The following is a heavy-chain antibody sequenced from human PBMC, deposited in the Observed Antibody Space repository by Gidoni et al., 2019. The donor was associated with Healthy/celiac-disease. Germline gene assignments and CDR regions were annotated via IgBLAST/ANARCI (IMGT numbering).Heavy chain of an antibody. CDR3: ARGRGIRGIVVVITTTGRLDY. J-gene: IGHJ4*02. V-gene: IGHV4-34*01. CDR1: GGSFSSYD. D-gene: IGHD3-22*01. Sequence: QVQLQQWGAGLLKPSETLSLTCAVYGGSFSSYDWGWIRQPPGKGLEWIGEINHSGSTNYNPSLKSRVTISVDTSKNQFSLKLSSVTAADTAVYYCARGRGIRGIVVVITTTGRLDYWGQGTLVTVSS. CDR2: INHSGST.